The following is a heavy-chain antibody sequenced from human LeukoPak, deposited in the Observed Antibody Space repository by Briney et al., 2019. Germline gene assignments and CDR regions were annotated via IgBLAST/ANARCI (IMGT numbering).Heavy chain of an antibody. CDR1: GYTFTSYY. D-gene: IGHD3-22*01. CDR3: ARDFTQRQYDSSGYDNPLVFD. J-gene: IGHJ4*02. V-gene: IGHV1-46*01. Sequence: ASVKVSCKASGYTFTSYYMHWVRQAPGQGLEWMGIINPSGGSTSYVQKFQGRVTMTRDTSTSTVYMELSSLRSEDTAVYYCARDFTQRQYDSSGYDNPLVFDWGQGTLVTVSS. CDR2: INPSGGST.